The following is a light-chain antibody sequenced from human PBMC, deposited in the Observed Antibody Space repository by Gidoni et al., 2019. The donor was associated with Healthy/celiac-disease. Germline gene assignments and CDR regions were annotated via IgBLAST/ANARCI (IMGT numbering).Light chain of an antibody. CDR3: QQYGSSPWT. CDR1: QSVSSSY. J-gene: IGKJ1*01. CDR2: GAS. Sequence: EIVLTQSPGTLSLSPGERATLSCMASQSVSSSYLAWYQQKPGQAPRLLIYGASSRATGIPDRFSGSGSGTDLTLTISRLEPEDVAVYYCQQYGSSPWTFGQGTKVEIK. V-gene: IGKV3-20*01.